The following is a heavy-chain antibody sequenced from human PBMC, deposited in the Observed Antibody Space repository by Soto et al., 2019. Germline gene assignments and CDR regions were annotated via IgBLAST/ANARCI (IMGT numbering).Heavy chain of an antibody. CDR3: ARDPIGGGAPYYFDY. CDR2: INPNTGDT. J-gene: IGHJ4*02. CDR1: GYTFTADY. D-gene: IGHD3-10*01. Sequence: QVQLMQSGAEVKKPGASVKVSCKTSGYTFTADYLYWVRQAPGQGLEWMGGINPNTGDTIYVQKFQGRVTMTRDTSISTAYMELTRLRSDDTAVYFCARDPIGGGAPYYFDYWGQGTLVTVSS. V-gene: IGHV1-2*02.